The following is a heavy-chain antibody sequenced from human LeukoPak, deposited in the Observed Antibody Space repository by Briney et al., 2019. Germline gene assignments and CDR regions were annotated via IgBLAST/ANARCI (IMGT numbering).Heavy chain of an antibody. CDR1: GGSISSYY. V-gene: IGHV4-59*01. D-gene: IGHD3-22*01. J-gene: IGHJ6*03. CDR3: ARVGYDSSGYYYYYMDV. CDR2: IYYSGST. Sequence: SETLSLTCTVSGGSISSYYWSWIRQPPGKGLEWIGYIYYSGSTNYNPSLKNRVTISVDTSKNQFSLKLSSVTATDTAVYYCARVGYDSSGYYYYYMDVWGKGTTVTVSS.